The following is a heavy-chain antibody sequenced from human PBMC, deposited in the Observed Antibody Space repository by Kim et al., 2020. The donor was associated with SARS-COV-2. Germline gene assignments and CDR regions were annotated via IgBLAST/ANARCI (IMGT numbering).Heavy chain of an antibody. CDR3: ARDQGRGAGAGYYYGMDV. D-gene: IGHD1-26*01. Sequence: KGRFTISRDNAKNSLYLQMNSLRAEDTAVYYCARDQGRGAGAGYYYGMDVWGQGTTVTVSS. J-gene: IGHJ6*02. V-gene: IGHV3-11*06.